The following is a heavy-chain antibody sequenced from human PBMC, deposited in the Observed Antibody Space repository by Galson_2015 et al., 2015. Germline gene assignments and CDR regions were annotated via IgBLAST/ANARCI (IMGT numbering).Heavy chain of an antibody. J-gene: IGHJ3*02. CDR3: ARGDLCSSTSCYYPSDGAFDI. V-gene: IGHV1-18*01. CDR1: GYTFTSYV. CDR2: INAYNGNT. D-gene: IGHD2-2*01. Sequence: SVKVSCKASGYTFTSYVISWVRQAPGQGLEWMGWINAYNGNTNYAQNLQGRVTMTTDTSTSTAYMELRSLKSDDTGVFYCARGDLCSSTSCYYPSDGAFDIWGQGTVVTVSS.